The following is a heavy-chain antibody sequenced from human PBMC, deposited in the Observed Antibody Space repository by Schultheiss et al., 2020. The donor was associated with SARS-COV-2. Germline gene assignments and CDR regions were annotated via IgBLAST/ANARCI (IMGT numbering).Heavy chain of an antibody. J-gene: IGHJ4*02. D-gene: IGHD5-18*01. Sequence: GGSLRLSCAASGFTFSSYSMNWVRQAPGKGLEWVSYISSSSSTIYYADSVKGRFTISRDNAKNSLYLQMNSLRAEDTAVYYCARDFDTAMVYFDYWGQGTLVTVSS. CDR3: ARDFDTAMVYFDY. CDR2: ISSSSSTI. V-gene: IGHV3-48*04. CDR1: GFTFSSYS.